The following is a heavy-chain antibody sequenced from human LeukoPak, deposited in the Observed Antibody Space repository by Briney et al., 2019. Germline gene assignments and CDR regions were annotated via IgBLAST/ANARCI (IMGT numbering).Heavy chain of an antibody. V-gene: IGHV3-15*01. CDR2: IKSKTDGGTT. CDR1: GFTFSNAR. Sequence: PGGSLRLSCAASGFTFSNARMSWVRQAPGKGLEWVGRIKSKTDGGTTDYAAPVKGRFTISRDDSKNTLYLQMNSLKTEDTAVYYCTTDLCSGGSCYLLSYYYGMDVWGKGTTVTVSS. CDR3: TTDLCSGGSCYLLSYYYGMDV. J-gene: IGHJ6*04. D-gene: IGHD2-15*01.